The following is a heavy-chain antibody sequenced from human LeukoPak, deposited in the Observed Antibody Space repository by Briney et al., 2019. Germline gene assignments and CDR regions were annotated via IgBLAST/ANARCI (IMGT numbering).Heavy chain of an antibody. D-gene: IGHD6-19*01. J-gene: IGHJ3*02. CDR2: FNHSGST. CDR1: GGSYSGYY. Sequence: SETLSLTCAVYGGSYSGYYWSWIRQPPGKGLEWIGEFNHSGSTNFNPSLKSRVTISVDTSKKQFSLKLSSVTAADTAVYYCARHVRYSSGWYGNAFYIWGQGTMVTVSS. CDR3: ARHVRYSSGWYGNAFYI. V-gene: IGHV4-34*01.